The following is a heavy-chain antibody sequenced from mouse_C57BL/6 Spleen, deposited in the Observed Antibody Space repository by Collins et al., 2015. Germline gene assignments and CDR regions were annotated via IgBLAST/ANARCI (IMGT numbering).Heavy chain of an antibody. V-gene: IGHV1-75*01. CDR3: ARLFAY. CDR1: GYAFSNYW. CDR2: IFPGSGST. Sequence: QVQLQQSGAELVKPGASVKISCKTSGYAFSNYWMNWVKQRPGQGLEWIGWIFPGSGSTYYNEKFKGKATLTVDKSSSTAYMLLSSLTSEDSAVYFCARLFAYWGQGTLVTVSA. J-gene: IGHJ3*01.